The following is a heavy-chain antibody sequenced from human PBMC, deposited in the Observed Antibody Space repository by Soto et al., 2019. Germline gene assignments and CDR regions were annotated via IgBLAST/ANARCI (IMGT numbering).Heavy chain of an antibody. V-gene: IGHV1-3*01. D-gene: IGHD2-15*01. CDR2: INAGNGNT. CDR1: GYTFTSYA. J-gene: IGHJ5*02. CDR3: AREGNIVVPKGWFDP. Sequence: SSVKVSCKASGYTFTSYAMHWVRQAPGQRLEWMGWINAGNGNTKYSQKFQGRVTITRDTSASTAYMELSSLRSEDTAVYYCAREGNIVVPKGWFDPWGQATRVTGSS.